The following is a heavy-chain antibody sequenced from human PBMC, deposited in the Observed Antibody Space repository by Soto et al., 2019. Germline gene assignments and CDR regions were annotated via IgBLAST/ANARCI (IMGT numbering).Heavy chain of an antibody. D-gene: IGHD6-6*01. J-gene: IGHJ5*01. V-gene: IGHV3-53*01. CDR3: AKGAGTREYNWFDS. CDR1: GFTVSGNY. CDR2: IYSGGST. Sequence: GGSLRLSCAASGFTVSGNYMSWVRQAPGKGLEWVSVIYSGGSTYYADSVKGRFTISRDNSKNTLYLQMNSLRAEDTAIYYCAKGAGTREYNWFDSRGQGTLVTVSS.